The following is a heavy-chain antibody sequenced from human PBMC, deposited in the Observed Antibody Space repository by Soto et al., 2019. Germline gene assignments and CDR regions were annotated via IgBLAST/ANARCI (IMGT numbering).Heavy chain of an antibody. CDR3: AVPRISRIRGEPPAY. CDR1: GIIFSSFA. D-gene: IGHD3-10*01. CDR2: ITGSGGST. J-gene: IGHJ4*02. Sequence: GGSLRLSCTASGIIFSSFAMSWVRQAPGKGLKWVSSITGSGGSTYYADSVKGRFTISRDNSETTLYLQMNSLRAEDTAIYYCAVPRISRIRGEPPAYWGQGTLVTVSS. V-gene: IGHV3-23*01.